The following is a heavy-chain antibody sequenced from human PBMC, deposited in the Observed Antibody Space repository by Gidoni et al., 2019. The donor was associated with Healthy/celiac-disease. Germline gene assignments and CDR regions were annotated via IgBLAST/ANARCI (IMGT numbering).Heavy chain of an antibody. D-gene: IGHD3-3*01. J-gene: IGHJ4*02. Sequence: QVQLLQSVAEVKKPGASVTFSCKASGSTFTGYSIHWVLQAPGQGLEWRGWINPNRGGTNYEQKFKGRVTMTRETSISTAYMERSRWRSDDTAVYYCASPYYDFWSGYYTTTSFDYWGQGTLVTVSS. V-gene: IGHV1-2*02. CDR2: INPNRGGT. CDR1: GSTFTGYS. CDR3: ASPYYDFWSGYYTTTSFDY.